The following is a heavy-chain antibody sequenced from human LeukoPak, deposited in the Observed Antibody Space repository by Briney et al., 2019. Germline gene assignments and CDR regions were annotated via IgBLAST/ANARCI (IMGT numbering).Heavy chain of an antibody. Sequence: GGSLRLSCAASGFTVSSNYMSWVRQAPGKGLEWVSVIYSGGSTYYADSVKGRFTISRDNSKNTLYLQMNSLRAEVTAVYYCARGALGDYFDYWGQGTLVTVSS. CDR1: GFTVSSNY. CDR3: ARGALGDYFDY. D-gene: IGHD4-17*01. CDR2: IYSGGST. V-gene: IGHV3-66*01. J-gene: IGHJ4*02.